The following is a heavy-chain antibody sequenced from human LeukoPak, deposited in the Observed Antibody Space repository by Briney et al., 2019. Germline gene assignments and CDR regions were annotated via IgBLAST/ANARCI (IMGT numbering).Heavy chain of an antibody. CDR3: ARDSTYYHDSGSSGPHYFDN. CDR2: ISSGGTYE. CDR1: GFTFSNYA. Sequence: GGSLRLSCAASGFTFSNYAMHWVRQAPGKGLEWVSLISSGGTYEYYADSVKGRFTISRDNSKNTLYLQLNSLRAEDTAVYYCARDSTYYHDSGSSGPHYFDNWGQGTLVTVSS. D-gene: IGHD3-10*01. J-gene: IGHJ4*02. V-gene: IGHV3-30*01.